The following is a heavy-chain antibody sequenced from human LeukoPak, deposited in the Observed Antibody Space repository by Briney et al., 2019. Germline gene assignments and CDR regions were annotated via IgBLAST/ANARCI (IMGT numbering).Heavy chain of an antibody. CDR2: MNPNSGNT. J-gene: IGHJ4*02. CDR3: ARGETGTLTNDY. V-gene: IGHV1-8*01. D-gene: IGHD1-1*01. CDR1: GYTFTSYD. Sequence: ASVKVSCKASGYTFTSYDMNWVRQATGQGLEWMGWMNPNSGNTGYAQKFQGRVTMTRNTSISTAYMELSSLRSEDTAVYYCARGETGTLTNDYWGQGTLVTVSS.